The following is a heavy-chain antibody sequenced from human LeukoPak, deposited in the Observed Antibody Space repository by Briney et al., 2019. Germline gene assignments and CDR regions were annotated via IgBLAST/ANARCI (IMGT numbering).Heavy chain of an antibody. J-gene: IGHJ4*02. D-gene: IGHD3-22*01. V-gene: IGHV1-69-2*01. Sequence: ASVKISCKVSGYTFTDYYMHWVQQAPGKGLEWMGLVDPEDGETIYAEKFQGRVTITADTSTDTAYMELSSLRSEDTAVYYCATPGAHYDSSGYYDYWGQGTLVTVSS. CDR3: ATPGAHYDSSGYYDY. CDR2: VDPEDGET. CDR1: GYTFTDYY.